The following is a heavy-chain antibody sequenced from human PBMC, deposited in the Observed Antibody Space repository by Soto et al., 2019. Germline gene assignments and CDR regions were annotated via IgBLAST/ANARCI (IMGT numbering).Heavy chain of an antibody. CDR1: GYTLTELS. J-gene: IGHJ5*02. CDR3: ATAGIAARMSFWFDP. Sequence: EASVKVSCKVSGYTLTELSMHWVRQAPGKGLEWMGGFDPEDGETIYAQKFQGRVTMTEDTSTDTAYMELSSLRSEDTAVYYCATAGIAARMSFWFDPWGQGTLVTVSS. CDR2: FDPEDGET. D-gene: IGHD6-6*01. V-gene: IGHV1-24*01.